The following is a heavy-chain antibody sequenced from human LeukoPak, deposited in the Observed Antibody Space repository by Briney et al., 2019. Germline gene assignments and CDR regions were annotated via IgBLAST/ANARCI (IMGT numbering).Heavy chain of an antibody. Sequence: GGSLRLSCAASGFTFNNYYMNLVRQAPGKGLVWVSLINSDGSNTDYADSVKGRFSISRDNAKNTLYLQMNSLRAEDTAVYYCAREDSGYSYGLRPFDYWAREPWSPSPQ. CDR1: GFTFNNYY. CDR2: INSDGSNT. J-gene: IGHJ4*02. CDR3: AREDSGYSYGLRPFDY. D-gene: IGHD5-18*01. V-gene: IGHV3-74*01.